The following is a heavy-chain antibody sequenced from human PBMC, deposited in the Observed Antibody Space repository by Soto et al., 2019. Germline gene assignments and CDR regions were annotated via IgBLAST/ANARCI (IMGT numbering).Heavy chain of an antibody. Sequence: ASEKVSCKSSGYTFTSYGISWVRQAPGQGLECMGWISAYNGNTNYAQKLQGRVTMTTDTSTSTAYMELRSLRSDDTAVYYCARPIPYYDFWSGYYTTEYNWFDPWGQGPLVTFSS. CDR3: ARPIPYYDFWSGYYTTEYNWFDP. D-gene: IGHD3-3*01. V-gene: IGHV1-18*04. J-gene: IGHJ5*02. CDR1: GYTFTSYG. CDR2: ISAYNGNT.